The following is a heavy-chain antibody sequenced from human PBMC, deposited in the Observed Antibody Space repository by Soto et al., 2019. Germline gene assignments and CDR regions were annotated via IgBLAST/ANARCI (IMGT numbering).Heavy chain of an antibody. CDR3: ARGPPEGSGSYYFAY. V-gene: IGHV1-69*13. CDR1: GGTFSSYA. D-gene: IGHD3-10*01. CDR2: IIPIFGTA. J-gene: IGHJ4*02. Sequence: SVKVSCKASGGTFSSYAISCVRQAPGQGLEWMGGIIPIFGTANYAQKFQGRVTITADESTSTAYMELSSLRSEDTAVYYCARGPPEGSGSYYFAYWGQGTLVTVSS.